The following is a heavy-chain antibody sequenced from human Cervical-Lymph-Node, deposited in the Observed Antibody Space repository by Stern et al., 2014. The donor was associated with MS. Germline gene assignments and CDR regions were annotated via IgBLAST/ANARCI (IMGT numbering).Heavy chain of an antibody. CDR2: IYYSGTT. CDR3: ARIKQSVPAGYFDY. Sequence: AQLVESGPGLVKPSETLSLTCTVSGGSVNSGSYYWSWIRQPPGKGLEWIGYIYYSGTTSYNPSLTSRVTILIDTSKTQFSLKVSSVTAADTAVYYCARIKQSVPAGYFDYWGPGTLVSVSS. J-gene: IGHJ4*02. D-gene: IGHD6-6*01. CDR1: GGSVNSGSYY. V-gene: IGHV4-61*01.